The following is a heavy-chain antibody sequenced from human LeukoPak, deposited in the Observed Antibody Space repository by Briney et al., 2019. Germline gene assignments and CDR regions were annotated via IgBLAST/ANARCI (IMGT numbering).Heavy chain of an antibody. CDR2: INPHSGGT. D-gene: IGHD3-22*01. Sequence: ASVKVSCKTSGYTFITYYIHWVRQAPGQGLEWMGWINPHSGGTNYAQRFVGRVTMTRDTSISTAYMELSRLRSDDTAVYYCARGHYDSSGYYNYWGQGTLVSVSS. CDR1: GYTFITYY. J-gene: IGHJ4*02. CDR3: ARGHYDSSGYYNY. V-gene: IGHV1-2*02.